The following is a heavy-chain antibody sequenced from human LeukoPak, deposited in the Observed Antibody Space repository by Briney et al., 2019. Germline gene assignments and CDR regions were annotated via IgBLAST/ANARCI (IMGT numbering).Heavy chain of an antibody. J-gene: IGHJ6*02. CDR3: AKDRGAARYYYYGMDV. Sequence: PGGSLRLSCAASGFTFSSYGMHWVRQAPGKGRGWVAVISYDGSNKYYADSVKGRFTISRDNSKNTLYLQMNSLRAEDTAVYYCAKDRGAARYYYYGMDVWGQGTTVTVSS. CDR2: ISYDGSNK. D-gene: IGHD6-6*01. V-gene: IGHV3-30*18. CDR1: GFTFSSYG.